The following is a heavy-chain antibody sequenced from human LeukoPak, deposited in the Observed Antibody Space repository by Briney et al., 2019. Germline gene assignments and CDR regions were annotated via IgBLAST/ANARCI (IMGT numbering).Heavy chain of an antibody. Sequence: GGSLRLSCAASGFTFNNYGMHWVRQAPGKGLEWVTFIRYDGGNKYYADSVKGRFTVSRDNSKNTLYLQMNSLRAEDMAVYYCAKEMAAAGTPNFDYWGQGTLVTVSS. CDR1: GFTFNNYG. CDR3: AKEMAAAGTPNFDY. CDR2: IRYDGGNK. D-gene: IGHD6-13*01. J-gene: IGHJ4*02. V-gene: IGHV3-30*02.